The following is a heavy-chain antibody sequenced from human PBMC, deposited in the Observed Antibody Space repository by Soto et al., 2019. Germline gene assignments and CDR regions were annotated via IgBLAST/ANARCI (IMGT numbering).Heavy chain of an antibody. Sequence: SVKVSCKASGGTLRTYAAGWVRQAPGQGLAWMGGIIPIFGTADYAQIHQGRVTITADESTNTVYMELSSLRFEDTAVYYCARGEQTGYLKSRTYNEMDVWGQGTTVTVS. D-gene: IGHD1-1*01. CDR3: ARGEQTGYLKSRTYNEMDV. V-gene: IGHV1-69*13. CDR1: GGTLRTYA. CDR2: IIPIFGTA. J-gene: IGHJ6*02.